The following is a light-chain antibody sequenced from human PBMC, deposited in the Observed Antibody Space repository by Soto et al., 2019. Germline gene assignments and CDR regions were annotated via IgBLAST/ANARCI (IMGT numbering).Light chain of an antibody. V-gene: IGKV1-27*01. CDR3: QKYSSAPLT. Sequence: DIQMTQSPPSLSASVGDSVIITCRASQGIGTSLAWYQQKPGKVPKLLIYTASTLQSGVPSRFSGSGSGTDFTLTISSLQPEDVATYYCQKYSSAPLTFGGGTKVDIK. CDR1: QGIGTS. J-gene: IGKJ4*01. CDR2: TAS.